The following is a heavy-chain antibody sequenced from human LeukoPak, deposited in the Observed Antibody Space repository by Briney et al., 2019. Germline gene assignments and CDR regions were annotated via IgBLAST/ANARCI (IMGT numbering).Heavy chain of an antibody. D-gene: IGHD2-15*01. CDR2: IYYSGST. J-gene: IGHJ4*02. V-gene: IGHV4-61*01. Sequence: SETLSLTCTVSGGSISSGSYYWSWIRQPPGKGLEWIGYIYYSGSTNYNPSLKSRVTISVDTSKNQFSLKLSSVTAADTAVYYCASAPLGYCSGGSCYVHWGQGTLVTVSS. CDR3: ASAPLGYCSGGSCYVH. CDR1: GGSISSGSYY.